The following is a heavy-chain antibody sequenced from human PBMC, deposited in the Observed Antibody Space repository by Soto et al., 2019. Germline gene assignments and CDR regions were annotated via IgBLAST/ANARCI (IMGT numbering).Heavy chain of an antibody. CDR1: GGTFSSYT. CDR2: IIPILGIA. V-gene: IGHV1-69*02. J-gene: IGHJ4*02. CDR3: VYGSGSYPDCDY. Sequence: QVQLVQSGAEVKKPGSSVKVSCKASGGTFSSYTISWVRQAPGQGLEWMGRIIPILGIANYAQKFQGRVTITADKSTSTAYMELSSLRSEDTAVYYCVYGSGSYPDCDYWGQGTLVTVSS. D-gene: IGHD3-10*01.